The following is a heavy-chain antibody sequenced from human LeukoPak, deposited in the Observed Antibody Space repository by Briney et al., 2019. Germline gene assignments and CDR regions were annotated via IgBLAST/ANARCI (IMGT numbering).Heavy chain of an antibody. CDR3: ARGTVATHDAFGI. V-gene: IGHV1-69*13. CDR2: IIPIFGTA. J-gene: IGHJ3*02. CDR1: GSTFSSYA. D-gene: IGHD2-15*01. Sequence: GASVKVSCKASGSTFSSYAISWVRQAPGQGLEWMGGIIPIFGTANYAQKFQGRVTITADESTSTAYMELSSLRSEDTAVYYCARGTVATHDAFGIWGQGTMVTVSS.